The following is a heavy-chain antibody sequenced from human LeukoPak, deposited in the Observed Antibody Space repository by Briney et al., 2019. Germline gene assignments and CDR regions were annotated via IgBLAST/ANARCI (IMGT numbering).Heavy chain of an antibody. V-gene: IGHV4-59*01. D-gene: IGHD5-18*01. CDR2: IHYSGST. CDR3: ARTTEGGYTYDFFYYYYMDV. J-gene: IGHJ6*03. CDR1: GGSISSYY. Sequence: SETLSLTCTVSGGSISSYYWSWIRQPPGKGLEWIGYIHYSGSTNYNPSLKSRVTISVDSSKNQFSLKLSSVTAADTAVYYCARTTEGGYTYDFFYYYYMDVWGKGTTVTISS.